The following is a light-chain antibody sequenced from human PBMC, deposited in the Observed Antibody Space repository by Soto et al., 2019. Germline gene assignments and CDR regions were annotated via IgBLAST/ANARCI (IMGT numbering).Light chain of an antibody. CDR3: QQSLGIPYT. V-gene: IGKV1-39*01. Sequence: DIQMTQSPSALSASVGDRVTITCRASQTISTYLNWYQQKPGKAPKPLIYAASTLQSGVPSRFSGSGSGTDFTLTISSLQPEDFVTYYCQQSLGIPYTFGQGTRLEIK. CDR1: QTISTY. J-gene: IGKJ2*01. CDR2: AAS.